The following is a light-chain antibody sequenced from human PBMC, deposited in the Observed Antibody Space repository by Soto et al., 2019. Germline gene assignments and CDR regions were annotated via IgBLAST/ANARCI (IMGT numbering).Light chain of an antibody. CDR2: GAS. J-gene: IGKJ2*01. V-gene: IGKV3-15*01. CDR1: QSVSSN. CDR3: QQYNNWPTT. Sequence: EIVLTQSPATLSVSPGERATLSCRASQSVSSNLAWYQQKPGQAPRLLIYGASTRATGIPARFTGSGSGTEFTLTISSLQSEDFALYFCQQYNNWPTTFGQGTKVDI.